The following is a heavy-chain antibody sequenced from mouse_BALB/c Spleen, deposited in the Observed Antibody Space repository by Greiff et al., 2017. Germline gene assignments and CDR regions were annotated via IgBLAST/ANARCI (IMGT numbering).Heavy chain of an antibody. CDR2: ISDGGSYT. V-gene: IGHV5-6-4*01. CDR1: GFTFSSYT. J-gene: IGHJ3*01. D-gene: IGHD1-1*01. CDR3: SPITTAEAGFAY. Sequence: EVKLMESGGGLVKPGGSLKLSCAASGFTFSSYTMSWVRQTPEKRLEWVATISDGGSYTYYPDSVKGRFTISRDNAKNNLYLQMSSLKSEDTAMYYCSPITTAEAGFAYWGQGTLVTVSA.